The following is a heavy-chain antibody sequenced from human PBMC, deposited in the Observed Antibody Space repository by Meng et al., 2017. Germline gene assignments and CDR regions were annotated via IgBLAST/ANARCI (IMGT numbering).Heavy chain of an antibody. Sequence: QLVQSGAEVKKPGASVKVSCKASGYTFTGYYMHWVRQAPGQGLEWMGRINPNSGGTNYAQKFQGRVTMTRNTSISTAYMELSSLRSEDTAVYYCARGPNRWTGFDYWGQGTLVTVSS. CDR2: INPNSGGT. CDR1: GYTFTGYY. V-gene: IGHV1-2*06. J-gene: IGHJ4*02. CDR3: ARGPNRWTGFDY. D-gene: IGHD3/OR15-3a*01.